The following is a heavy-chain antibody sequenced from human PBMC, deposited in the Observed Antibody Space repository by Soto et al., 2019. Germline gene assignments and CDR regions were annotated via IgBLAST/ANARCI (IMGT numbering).Heavy chain of an antibody. J-gene: IGHJ6*03. V-gene: IGHV1-8*02. CDR1: GFTFSNSA. CDR3: ARSPSYYYYYMDV. Sequence: ASVKVSCKASGFTFSNSAIHWVRQTTGQGLEWMGWMNPSSGNTGYAQKLHGRVTMTRNTSISTAYMELSSLRSEDTAVYYCARSPSYYYYYMDVWGKGTTVTVSS. CDR2: MNPSSGNT.